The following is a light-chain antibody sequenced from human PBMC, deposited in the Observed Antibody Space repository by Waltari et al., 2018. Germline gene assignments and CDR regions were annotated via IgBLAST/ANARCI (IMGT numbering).Light chain of an antibody. CDR2: WAS. CDR3: HQYYNTPYS. CDR1: RTVLYDSNNKNY. Sequence: DLVMTQSPDSLAVSLGGRAPINCKSSRTVLYDSNNKNYLAWYQQKPGQPPNLLIYWASTRKSGVPDRFSGSGSGTDFTLTISTLQAEDVAVYYCHQYYNTPYSYGQGTKLEIK. V-gene: IGKV4-1*01. J-gene: IGKJ2*03.